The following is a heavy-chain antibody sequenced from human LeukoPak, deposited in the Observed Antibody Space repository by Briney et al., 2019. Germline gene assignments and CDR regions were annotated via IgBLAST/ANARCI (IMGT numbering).Heavy chain of an antibody. V-gene: IGHV3-43*01. CDR1: GFNFYRYT. Sequence: GGSLRLSCATSGFNFYRYTIHWVRQAPGKGLEWVSLAGWAGGTTYYSDSVRGRFTISRDSGKNSVYLQMNSLTTDDTAFYFCAKELDTMFFDYWGQGALVTVSS. CDR3: AKELDTMFFDY. J-gene: IGHJ4*02. CDR2: AGWAGGTT. D-gene: IGHD5-18*01.